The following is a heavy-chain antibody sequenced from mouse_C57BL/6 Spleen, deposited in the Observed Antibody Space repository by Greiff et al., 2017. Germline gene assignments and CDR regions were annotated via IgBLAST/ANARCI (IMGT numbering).Heavy chain of an antibody. CDR2: IYPRSGNT. CDR1: GYTFTSYG. CDR3: ARAEGQGYFDV. Sequence: QVQLQQSGAELARPGASVKLSCKASGYTFTSYGISWVKQRTGQGLEWIGEIYPRSGNTYYNEKFKGKATLTADKSSSTAYMELRSLPSEDSAVNWSARAEGQGYFDVWGTGTTVTVSS. V-gene: IGHV1-81*01. D-gene: IGHD6-1*01. J-gene: IGHJ1*03.